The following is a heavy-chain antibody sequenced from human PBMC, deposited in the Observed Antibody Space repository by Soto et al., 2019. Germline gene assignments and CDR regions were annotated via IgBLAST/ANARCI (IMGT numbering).Heavy chain of an antibody. D-gene: IGHD3-3*01. CDR3: ARDLTIFGVVIIGY. Sequence: QVQLVQSGAEVKKPGASVKVSCKASGYTFTSYAMHWVRQAPGQRLEWMGWINAGNGNTKYSQKFQGRVTITRDTSASTAYMELSRLRSEDTAVYYCARDLTIFGVVIIGYWGQGTLVTVSS. V-gene: IGHV1-3*01. CDR1: GYTFTSYA. CDR2: INAGNGNT. J-gene: IGHJ4*02.